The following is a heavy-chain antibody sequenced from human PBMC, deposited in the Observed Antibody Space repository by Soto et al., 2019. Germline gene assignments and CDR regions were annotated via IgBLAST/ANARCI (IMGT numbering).Heavy chain of an antibody. V-gene: IGHV1-3*01. D-gene: IGHD3-10*02. CDR1: GYTFTSYA. J-gene: IGHJ6*02. Sequence: QVQLVQSGAEVKKPGASVKVSCKASGYTFTSYAMHWVRQAPGQRLEWMGWINAGNGNTKYSQKFQGRVTITRDTSASTAYMELSSLRSEDTAVYYCARCILRSDYYYYGMDVWGQGTTVTVSS. CDR2: INAGNGNT. CDR3: ARCILRSDYYYYGMDV.